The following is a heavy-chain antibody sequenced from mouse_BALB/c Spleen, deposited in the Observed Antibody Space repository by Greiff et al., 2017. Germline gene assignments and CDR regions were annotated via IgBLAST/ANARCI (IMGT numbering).Heavy chain of an antibody. CDR1: GFSLTSYG. V-gene: IGHV2-2*02. Sequence: VKLVESGPGLVQPSQSLSITCTVSGFSLTSYGVHWVRQSPGKGLEWLGVIWSGGSTDYNAAFISRLSISKDNSKSQVFFKMNSLQANDTAIYYCARINYRYDGAMDYWGQGTSVTVSS. CDR2: IWSGGST. D-gene: IGHD2-14*01. CDR3: ARINYRYDGAMDY. J-gene: IGHJ4*01.